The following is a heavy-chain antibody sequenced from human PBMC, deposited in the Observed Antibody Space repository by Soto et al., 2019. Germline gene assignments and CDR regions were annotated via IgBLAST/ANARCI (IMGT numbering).Heavy chain of an antibody. CDR1: GFTFSSYW. D-gene: IGHD2-15*01. V-gene: IGHV3-7*01. CDR2: IKQDGSEK. CDR3: ASTPDIGVDYYYYGMDV. J-gene: IGHJ6*02. Sequence: EVQLVESGGGLVQPGGSLRLSCAASGFTFSSYWMSWVRQAPGKGLEWVANIKQDGSEKYYVDSVKGRFTISRDNAKNSLYLQMNSLRAEDTAVYYCASTPDIGVDYYYYGMDVWGQGTTVTVSS.